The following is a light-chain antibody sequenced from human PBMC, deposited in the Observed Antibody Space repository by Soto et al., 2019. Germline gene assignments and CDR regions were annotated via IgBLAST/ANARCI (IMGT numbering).Light chain of an antibody. CDR3: QQYGDSPRT. J-gene: IGKJ1*01. CDR2: AAS. Sequence: IELMQCPGTLPLSPGERATLSGRASRSLSSAYLGWYQQKPGQAPRLLFYAASRRASGTPDRFSVSGSGTDFTLTISRLEPEDFAVYYCQQYGDSPRTFGQGTKVDIK. CDR1: RSLSSAY. V-gene: IGKV3-20*01.